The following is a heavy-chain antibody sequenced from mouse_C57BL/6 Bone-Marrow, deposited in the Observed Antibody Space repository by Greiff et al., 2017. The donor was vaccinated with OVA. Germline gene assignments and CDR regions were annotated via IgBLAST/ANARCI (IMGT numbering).Heavy chain of an antibody. J-gene: IGHJ2*01. CDR2: IDPENGDT. V-gene: IGHV14-4*01. CDR3: TTGHYGSSWNY. CDR1: GFNIKDDY. D-gene: IGHD1-1*01. Sequence: DVKLVESGAELVRPGASVKLSCTASGFNIKDDYMHWVKQRPEQGLEWIGWIDPENGDTEYASKFQGKATITADTSSNTAYLQLSSLTSEDTAVYYCTTGHYGSSWNYWGQGTTLTVSS.